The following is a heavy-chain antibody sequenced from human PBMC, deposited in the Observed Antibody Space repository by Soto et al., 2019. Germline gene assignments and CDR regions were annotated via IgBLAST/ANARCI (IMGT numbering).Heavy chain of an antibody. D-gene: IGHD3-16*01. Sequence: SETLSLTCTVSGGSINDFAYYWGWIRQPPGKGLEWIGTVYHNENTYYNPSLKSRVTISVDTAKNQFSLNLRSVTAADTAIYFCARRERYYGSPGWFDPWAQGALVTVSS. CDR1: GGSINDFAYY. CDR3: ARRERYYGSPGWFDP. CDR2: VYHNENT. J-gene: IGHJ5*02. V-gene: IGHV4-39*01.